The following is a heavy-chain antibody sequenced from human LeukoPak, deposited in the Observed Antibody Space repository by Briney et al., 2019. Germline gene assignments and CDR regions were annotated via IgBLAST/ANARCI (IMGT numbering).Heavy chain of an antibody. CDR3: ARTRGGWYADAFDI. V-gene: IGHV3-74*01. Sequence: GGSLRLSCAVSGFTFRTYWMHWVRQVPGEGLVWVSRINEDGSITNYADSVKGRFSISRDNAKNTLYLQMNSLRAEDTAVYYCARTRGGWYADAFDIWGQGTMVTVSS. D-gene: IGHD6-19*01. CDR2: INEDGSIT. CDR1: GFTFRTYW. J-gene: IGHJ3*02.